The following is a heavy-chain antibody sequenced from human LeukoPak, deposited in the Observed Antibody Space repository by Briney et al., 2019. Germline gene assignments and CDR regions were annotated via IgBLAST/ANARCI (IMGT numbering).Heavy chain of an antibody. CDR3: AKEFSGYDFDC. Sequence: GGSLRLLCGACGFTLRTYAVLGVPQAPGRAREGVSAISGSAGFTYYADAVRGRFTVSRDISTNTVFLQMDSLRAGDTAVYYCAKEFSGYDFDCWGQGTLVTVSS. D-gene: IGHD5-12*01. V-gene: IGHV3-23*01. CDR2: ISGSAGFT. J-gene: IGHJ4*01. CDR1: GFTLRTYA.